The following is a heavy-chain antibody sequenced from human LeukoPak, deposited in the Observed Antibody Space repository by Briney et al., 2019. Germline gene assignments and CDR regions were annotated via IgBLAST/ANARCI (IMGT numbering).Heavy chain of an antibody. CDR3: ARDWAPFWGMDV. V-gene: IGHV3-30-3*01. J-gene: IGHJ6*02. CDR2: ISYDGTNK. D-gene: IGHD3-16*01. Sequence: GRSLRLSCAASGFSFPDYSIHWVRQDPGKGLEWVSVISYDGTNKYYADSVKGRFTISRDNSKNTVHLQMNSLRTEDTAVYYCARDWAPFWGMDVWGQGTTVTVSS. CDR1: GFSFPDYS.